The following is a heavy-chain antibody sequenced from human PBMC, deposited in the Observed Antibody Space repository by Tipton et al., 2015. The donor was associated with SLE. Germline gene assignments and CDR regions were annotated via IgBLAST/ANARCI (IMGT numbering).Heavy chain of an antibody. Sequence: TLSLTCAVYGGSFSGYYWSWIRQPPGKGLEWSGEINHSGSTNYNPSLKSRVTISVDTSKNQFSLKLSSVTAADTAVYYCAYSSGWLVEYWGQGTLVTVSS. CDR2: INHSGST. CDR3: AYSSGWLVEY. V-gene: IGHV4-34*01. D-gene: IGHD6-19*01. CDR1: GGSFSGYY. J-gene: IGHJ4*02.